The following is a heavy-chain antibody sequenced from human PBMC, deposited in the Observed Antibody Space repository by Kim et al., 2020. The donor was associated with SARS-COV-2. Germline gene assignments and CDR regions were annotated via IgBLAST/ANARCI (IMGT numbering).Heavy chain of an antibody. D-gene: IGHD2-21*01. V-gene: IGHV3-7*01. CDR1: GFTFSSHW. J-gene: IGHJ2*01. CDR3: ARDGWAPGIYFDH. Sequence: GGSLRLSCAASGFTFSSHWMSWVRQAPGKGLEWVANIKYDGSEKVYVDSVKARFTISRDNAKNSLYLQMITLRAEDTAVYFCARDGWAPGIYFDHWGRGTLVTVSS. CDR2: IKYDGSEK.